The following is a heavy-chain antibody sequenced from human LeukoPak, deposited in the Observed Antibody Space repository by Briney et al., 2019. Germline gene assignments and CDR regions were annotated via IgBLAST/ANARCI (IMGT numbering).Heavy chain of an antibody. CDR2: INPNSGGT. CDR3: ARLKAVAGKVY. D-gene: IGHD6-19*01. V-gene: IGHV1-2*06. Sequence: RASVKVSCKASGYTFTGNYMHWVRPAPGQGSEWIGRINPNSGGTNYAQKCQCRATMTRDTSISTAYMKLSRLRSDDTAVYYCARLKAVAGKVYWGQGTLVTVSS. J-gene: IGHJ4*02. CDR1: GYTFTGNY.